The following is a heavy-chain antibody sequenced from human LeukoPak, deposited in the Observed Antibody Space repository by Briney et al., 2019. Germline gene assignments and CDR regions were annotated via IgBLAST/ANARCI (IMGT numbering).Heavy chain of an antibody. Sequence: GGSLRLSCGASGFMFRAYWMSWVRQSPGKGLEWVATIKLDGSEKYYVDSVKGRFTISRDNAQTSLYLQMNSLRAEDTGVYYCARDRSDILTGYNDAFDFWGQGTMVTVSS. J-gene: IGHJ3*01. CDR2: IKLDGSEK. D-gene: IGHD3-9*01. V-gene: IGHV3-7*01. CDR3: ARDRSDILTGYNDAFDF. CDR1: GFMFRAYW.